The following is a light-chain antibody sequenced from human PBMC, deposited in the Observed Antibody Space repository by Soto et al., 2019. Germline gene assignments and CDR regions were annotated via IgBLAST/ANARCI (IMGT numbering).Light chain of an antibody. CDR2: DVS. J-gene: IGLJ2*01. V-gene: IGLV2-14*01. CDR3: SSYTSSTLEV. Sequence: QSALTQPASVSGSPGQSITISCTGTSSDVGGYNYVSWYQQHPGKAPKLMIYDVSNRPSGVSNRFSGSKSGNTASLTISGLQAEDEGDYYCSSYTSSTLEVFGGWTKLTVL. CDR1: SSDVGGYNY.